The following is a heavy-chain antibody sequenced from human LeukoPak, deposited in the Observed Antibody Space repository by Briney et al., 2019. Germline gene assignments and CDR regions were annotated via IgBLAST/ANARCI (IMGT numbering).Heavy chain of an antibody. D-gene: IGHD1-26*01. CDR2: IYYSGST. V-gene: IGHV4-30-4*08. Sequence: SETLSLTCTVSGGSISSGDYYWSWIRQPPGKGLEWIGYIYYSGSTYYNPSLKSRVTISVDTSKNQFPLKLSSVTAADTAVYYCAREAQWEPTYWFDPWGQGTLVTVSS. CDR3: AREAQWEPTYWFDP. J-gene: IGHJ5*02. CDR1: GGSISSGDYY.